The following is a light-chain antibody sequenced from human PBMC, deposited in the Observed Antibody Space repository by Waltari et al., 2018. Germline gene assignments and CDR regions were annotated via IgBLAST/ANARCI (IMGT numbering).Light chain of an antibody. CDR1: SRDIGGFIY. CDR3: SSYGGRNNLL. Sequence: SALTQPPSAPGSPGQSVTIPCPETSRDIGGFIYVSWYQQNPGQAPNLLIYEVNKRPSGIPDRFSGSKSGNTASLTVSGLQAEDEAEYYCSSYGGRNNLLFGEGTKLTVL. V-gene: IGLV2-8*01. CDR2: EVN. J-gene: IGLJ3*02.